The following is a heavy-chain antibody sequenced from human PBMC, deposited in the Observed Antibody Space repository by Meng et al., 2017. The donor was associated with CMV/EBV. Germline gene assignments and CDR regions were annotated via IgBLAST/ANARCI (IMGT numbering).Heavy chain of an antibody. CDR2: IIPIFGTA. D-gene: IGHD1-26*01. Sequence: SVKVSCKASGGTFSSYAISWVRQAPGQGLEWMGGIIPIFGTANYAQKFQGRVTITTDESTSTAYMELSSLRSEDTAVYYCARSKPVEYSGSYWEVFDYWGQGTLVTVSS. CDR1: GGTFSSYA. J-gene: IGHJ4*02. V-gene: IGHV1-69*05. CDR3: ARSKPVEYSGSYWEVFDY.